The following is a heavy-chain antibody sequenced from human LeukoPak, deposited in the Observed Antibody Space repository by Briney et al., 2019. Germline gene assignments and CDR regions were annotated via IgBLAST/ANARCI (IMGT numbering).Heavy chain of an antibody. Sequence: GASVKVSCKASGYTFIDCYFNWVRQAPGQGPEWMGRINVKSGATDYAQKFQGRVTVTRDTPISTAYMELSSLRSDDTAVYYCARVGRESSTGWLDYWGQGTLVTVSS. J-gene: IGHJ4*02. CDR1: GYTFIDCY. V-gene: IGHV1-2*06. CDR3: ARVGRESSTGWLDY. CDR2: INVKSGAT. D-gene: IGHD6-19*01.